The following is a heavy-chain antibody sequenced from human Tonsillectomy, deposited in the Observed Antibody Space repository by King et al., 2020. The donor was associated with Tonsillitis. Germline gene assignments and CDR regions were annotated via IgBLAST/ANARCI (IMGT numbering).Heavy chain of an antibody. CDR2: IGGSGGDT. Sequence: QLVESGGGLVQPGGSLRLSCAASGFTFSSYAMTWVRQAPGKGLDWVSSIGGSGGDTYYADSVKGRFTISRDNSKNTLYLQMNSLRAEDTAIYYCSTGYYFDSWGQGTLVTVSP. CDR1: GFTFSSYA. V-gene: IGHV3-23*04. J-gene: IGHJ4*02. D-gene: IGHD1-14*01. CDR3: STGYYFDS.